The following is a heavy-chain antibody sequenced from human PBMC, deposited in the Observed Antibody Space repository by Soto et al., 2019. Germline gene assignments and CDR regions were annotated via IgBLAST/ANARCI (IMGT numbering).Heavy chain of an antibody. Sequence: GGSLRLSCAASGFTFSSYAMHWVRQAPGKGLEWVAVISYDGSNKYYADSVKGRFTISRDNSKNTLYLQMNSLRAEDTAVYYCARGWRPMDVWGQGTTVTVSS. CDR3: ARGWRPMDV. CDR1: GFTFSSYA. CDR2: ISYDGSNK. D-gene: IGHD2-15*01. J-gene: IGHJ6*02. V-gene: IGHV3-30-3*01.